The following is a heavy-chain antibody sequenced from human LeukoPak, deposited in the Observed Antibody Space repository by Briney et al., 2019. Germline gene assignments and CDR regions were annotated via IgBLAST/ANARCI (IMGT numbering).Heavy chain of an antibody. V-gene: IGHV3-23*01. CDR3: ANVYYDILTGRFDY. J-gene: IGHJ4*02. Sequence: PGGSLRLSCAVSGFTFSSYAMSWVRQAPGKGREWVSAISGSGGSTYYADSVKGRFTISRDNSKNTLYPQMNGLRAEDTALYYCANVYYDILTGRFDYWGQGTLVTVSS. D-gene: IGHD3-9*01. CDR1: GFTFSSYA. CDR2: ISGSGGST.